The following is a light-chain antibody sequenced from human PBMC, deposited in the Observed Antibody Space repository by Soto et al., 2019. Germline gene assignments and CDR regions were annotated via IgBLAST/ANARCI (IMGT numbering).Light chain of an antibody. CDR1: SSNIGGNT. CDR2: GND. CDR3: AAWDDSLNAFV. V-gene: IGLV1-44*01. Sequence: QPVLTQPPSASGTPGQRVTISCSGSSSNIGGNTVNWYQQLPGTAPKLLIYGNDQRPSGVPDRFSGSKSGTSASLAISGLQSEDEADYYRAAWDDSLNAFVFGTGTKLTVL. J-gene: IGLJ1*01.